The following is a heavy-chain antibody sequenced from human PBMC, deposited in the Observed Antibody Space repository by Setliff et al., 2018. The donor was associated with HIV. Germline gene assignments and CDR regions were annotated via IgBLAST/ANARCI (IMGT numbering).Heavy chain of an antibody. V-gene: IGHV4-59*11. Sequence: PSETLSLTCSVSGGSIRSHYWSWIRQAPGRGLQWIGNVYYRAKTGATTDYNPSLRSRVTVSLDVSKSQFYLRLKSVTAADTAVYFCSRDVAPPVAGDVWSGDASWGRGTLGTVSS. CDR2: VYYRAKTGATT. J-gene: IGHJ5*02. D-gene: IGHD3-3*01. CDR1: GGSIRSHY. CDR3: SRDVAPPVAGDVWSGDAS.